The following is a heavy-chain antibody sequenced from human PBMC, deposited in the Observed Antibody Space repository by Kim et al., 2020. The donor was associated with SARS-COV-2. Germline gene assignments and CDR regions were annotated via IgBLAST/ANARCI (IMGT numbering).Heavy chain of an antibody. J-gene: IGHJ6*02. D-gene: IGHD3-9*01. V-gene: IGHV4-31*03. CDR1: GGSISSGGYY. CDR3: ARAKRYFDWLSPYTLTTFYYGMDV. CDR2: IYYSGST. Sequence: SETLSLTCTVSGGSISSGGYYWSWIRQHPGKGLEWIGYIYYSGSTYYNPSLKSRVTISVDTSKNQFSLKLSSVTAADTAVYYCARAKRYFDWLSPYTLTTFYYGMDVWGQGTTVTVSS.